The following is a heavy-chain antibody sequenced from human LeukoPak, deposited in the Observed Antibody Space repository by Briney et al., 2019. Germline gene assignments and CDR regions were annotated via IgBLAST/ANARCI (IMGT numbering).Heavy chain of an antibody. Sequence: PGGSLRLSCAASGFTFDDYAMHWARQAPGKGLEWVSGISWNSGTIGYADSVKGRFTISRDNAKNSLYLQMNSLRDDDMALYYCARGNSGSYSQDWFDPWGQGTLVTVSS. D-gene: IGHD1-26*01. J-gene: IGHJ5*02. V-gene: IGHV3-9*03. CDR3: ARGNSGSYSQDWFDP. CDR1: GFTFDDYA. CDR2: ISWNSGTI.